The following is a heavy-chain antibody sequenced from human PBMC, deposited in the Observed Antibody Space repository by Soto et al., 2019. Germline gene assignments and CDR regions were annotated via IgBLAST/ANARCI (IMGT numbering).Heavy chain of an antibody. J-gene: IGHJ5*02. D-gene: IGHD6-13*01. CDR1: GGSISRYY. CDR2: IYYSGST. Sequence: SETLSLTCTVSGGSISRYYWSWIRQPPGKGLEWIGYIYYSGSTNYNPSLKSRVTISVDTSKNQFSLKLSSVTAADTAVYYCARDRIADNWFDPWGQGTLVTVSS. CDR3: ARDRIADNWFDP. V-gene: IGHV4-59*01.